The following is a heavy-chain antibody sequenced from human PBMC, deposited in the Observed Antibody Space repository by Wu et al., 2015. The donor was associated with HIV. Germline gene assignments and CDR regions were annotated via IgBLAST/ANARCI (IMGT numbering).Heavy chain of an antibody. CDR1: GGTFSSYA. V-gene: IGHV1-69*12. J-gene: IGHJ6*03. D-gene: IGHD4-11*01. CDR3: ATTVTTGGSYYYYYMDV. Sequence: QVQLVQSGAEVKKPGSSVKVSCKASGGTFSSYAISWVRQAPGQGLEWMGGIIPIFGTANYAQKFQGRVTITADESTSTAYMELSSLRSEDTAVYYCATTVTTGGSYYYYYMDVWGKGTTVTVSS. CDR2: IIPIFGTA.